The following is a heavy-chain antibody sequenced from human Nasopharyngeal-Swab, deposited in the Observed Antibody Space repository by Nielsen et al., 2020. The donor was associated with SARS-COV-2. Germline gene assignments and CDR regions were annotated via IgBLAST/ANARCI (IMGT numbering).Heavy chain of an antibody. Sequence: GESLKISRKGSGYSFTNYWIGWVRQMPGKGLECMGIIWPGDSDARYSPSFQGQVTISADKSISTAYLQWSSLKASDTAMYYCARISGYYQTSPFDNWGQGTLVTVSS. D-gene: IGHD3-22*01. CDR3: ARISGYYQTSPFDN. J-gene: IGHJ4*02. CDR2: IWPGDSDA. CDR1: GYSFTNYW. V-gene: IGHV5-51*01.